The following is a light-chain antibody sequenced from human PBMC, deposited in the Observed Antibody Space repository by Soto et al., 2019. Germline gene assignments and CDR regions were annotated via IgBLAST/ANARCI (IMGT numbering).Light chain of an antibody. J-gene: IGKJ1*01. V-gene: IGKV1-5*01. CDR3: QQYYSYPWT. CDR1: QSISWW. Sequence: DIQMTQSPSAMSASVGDRVTITCRASQSISWWLAWYQQKPGKGPKLLIYDASSLEGGVPSRFSGSGSGTEFTLTISSLQPDDFATYYCQQYYSYPWTFGQGTKVDIK. CDR2: DAS.